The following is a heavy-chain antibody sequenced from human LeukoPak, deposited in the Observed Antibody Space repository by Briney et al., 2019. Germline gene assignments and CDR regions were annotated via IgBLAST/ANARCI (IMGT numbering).Heavy chain of an antibody. Sequence: GASVKVSCKASGYTFTSYGISWLRQAPGQGLEWMGWISAYNGNTNYAQKLQVRVTMTTDTSTSTAYMELRSLRSDDTAVYYCARGYCSSASCYRVDSFRPRLDYWAREPWSPSPQ. J-gene: IGHJ4*02. CDR2: ISAYNGNT. CDR3: ARGYCSSASCYRVDSFRPRLDY. CDR1: GYTFTSYG. V-gene: IGHV1-18*01. D-gene: IGHD2-2*01.